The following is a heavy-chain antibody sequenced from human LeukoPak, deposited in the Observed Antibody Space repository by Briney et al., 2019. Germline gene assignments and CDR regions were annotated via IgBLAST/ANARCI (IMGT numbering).Heavy chain of an antibody. V-gene: IGHV3-30*03. J-gene: IGHJ5*02. CDR1: GFTFSSYG. CDR2: ISYDGSNK. D-gene: IGHD4-11*01. CDR3: ARLRSKYWFDP. Sequence: GGSLRLSCAASGFTFSSYGMHWVRQAPGKGLEWVAVISYDGSNKYYADSVKGRFTISRDNAKNSLYLQMNSLRADDTAVYYCARLRSKYWFDPWGQGTLVTVSS.